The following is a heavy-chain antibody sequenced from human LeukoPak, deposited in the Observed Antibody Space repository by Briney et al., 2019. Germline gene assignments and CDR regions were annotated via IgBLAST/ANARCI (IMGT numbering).Heavy chain of an antibody. CDR2: IFHTGTA. CDR3: ASQVHWAAALDS. V-gene: IGHV4-59*08. D-gene: IGHD6-13*01. Sequence: SETLSLTCNVSSGSMTSYYWSGIRQPPGRGLEWIGYIFHTGTATYNPSLKSRFTMSVDTSQKQFSLKVTSVTAADTAVYYCASQVHWAAALDSWGQGTLVSVSS. J-gene: IGHJ4*02. CDR1: SGSMTSYY.